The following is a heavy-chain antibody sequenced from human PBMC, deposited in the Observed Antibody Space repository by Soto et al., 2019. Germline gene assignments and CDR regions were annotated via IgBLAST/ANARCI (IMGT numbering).Heavy chain of an antibody. CDR1: GFTFSNAW. Sequence: GGSLRLSCAASGFTFSNAWMSWVRQAPGKGLEWVGRIKSKTDGGTTDYAAPVKGRFTISRDDSKNTLDLQMNSLKTEATAVYYCTIEPTEILWFGELLLQGDAFDIWGQGTMVTVSS. CDR2: IKSKTDGGTT. CDR3: TIEPTEILWFGELLLQGDAFDI. D-gene: IGHD3-10*01. V-gene: IGHV3-15*01. J-gene: IGHJ3*02.